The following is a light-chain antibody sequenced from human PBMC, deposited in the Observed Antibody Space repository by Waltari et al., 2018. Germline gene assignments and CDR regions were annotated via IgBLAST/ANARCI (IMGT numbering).Light chain of an antibody. CDR3: QQYYSNPIT. CDR2: RAS. J-gene: IGKJ5*01. Sequence: DIVMTQSPDSLAVSLGERATINCKSRQPILYSSNNRNYLAWYQQKPGQPPRLLIYRASTRESGVPDRFSGSGSGTHFTLTISSLQAEDVAVYYCQQYYSNPITFGQGTRLEIK. V-gene: IGKV4-1*01. CDR1: QPILYSSNNRNY.